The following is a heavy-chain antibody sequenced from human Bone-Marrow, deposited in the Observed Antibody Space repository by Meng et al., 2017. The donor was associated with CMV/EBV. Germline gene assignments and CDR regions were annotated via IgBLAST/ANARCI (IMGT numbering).Heavy chain of an antibody. CDR1: GFTFDDYA. CDR2: ISWNSGSI. V-gene: IGHV3-9*01. J-gene: IGHJ1*01. CDR3: ARDLHDYGDYWP. D-gene: IGHD4-17*01. Sequence: SLKISCAASGFTFDDYAMHWVRQAPGKGLEWVSGISWNSGSIGYADSVKGRFTISRDNAKNSLYLQMNSLRAEDTAVYYCARDLHDYGDYWPWGQGTLVTVFS.